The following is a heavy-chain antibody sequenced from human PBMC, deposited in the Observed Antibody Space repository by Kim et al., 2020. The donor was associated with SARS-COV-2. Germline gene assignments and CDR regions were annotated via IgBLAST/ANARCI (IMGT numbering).Heavy chain of an antibody. CDR2: ISYDGNNK. CDR1: GFTFSSYG. CDR3: AKDLPTRGEFDY. J-gene: IGHJ4*02. V-gene: IGHV3-30*18. Sequence: GGSLRLSCAASGFTFSSYGMHWVRQAPGKGLEWVAVISYDGNNKYYTDSVMGRFTISRNNSKNKLYLQMNSLRAEDTAVYYCAKDLPTRGEFDYWGQGTLVTVSS. D-gene: IGHD3-16*01.